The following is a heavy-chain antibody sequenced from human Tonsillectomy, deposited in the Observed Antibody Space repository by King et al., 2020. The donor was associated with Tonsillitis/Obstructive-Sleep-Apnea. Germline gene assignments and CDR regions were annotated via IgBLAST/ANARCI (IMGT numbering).Heavy chain of an antibody. D-gene: IGHD2-8*02. Sequence: VQLQQWGAGLLKPSETLSLTCAVYGGSFSGYYWSWLRQPPGKGLEWVGEVNHSGSTNYNPSLKRRVTISIDTSKNKFYRKLSSGTAADTAVYYCARGSDCTGGVCYTSSWFDPWGQGTLVTVSS. CDR2: VNHSGST. J-gene: IGHJ5*02. CDR3: ARGSDCTGGVCYTSSWFDP. CDR1: GGSFSGYY. V-gene: IGHV4-34*01.